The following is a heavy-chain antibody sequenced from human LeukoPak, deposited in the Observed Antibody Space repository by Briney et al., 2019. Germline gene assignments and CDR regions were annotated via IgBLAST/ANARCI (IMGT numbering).Heavy chain of an antibody. Sequence: GGSLRLSCVDSGFSFSSYWMSWFRQAPGKGLEWVANIKQDGSEKYHVDSVKGRFTISRDNALNSLYLQMNSLRAEDTAIYYCARSIPYGTTWYGRSDYWGQGTLVTVSS. J-gene: IGHJ4*02. D-gene: IGHD6-13*01. CDR3: ARSIPYGTTWYGRSDY. CDR2: IKQDGSEK. CDR1: GFSFSSYW. V-gene: IGHV3-7*03.